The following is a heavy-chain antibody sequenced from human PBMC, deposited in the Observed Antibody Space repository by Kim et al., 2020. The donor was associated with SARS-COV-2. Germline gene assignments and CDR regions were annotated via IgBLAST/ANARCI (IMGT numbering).Heavy chain of an antibody. Sequence: GGSLRLSCAASGFTFSSYAMSWVRQAPGKGLEWVSAISGSGGSTYYADSVKGRFTISRDNSKNTLYLQMNSLRAEDTAVYYCAKDPLAYCGGDCYGGLGYWGQGTLVTVSS. CDR1: GFTFSSYA. J-gene: IGHJ4*02. D-gene: IGHD2-21*02. V-gene: IGHV3-23*01. CDR3: AKDPLAYCGGDCYGGLGY. CDR2: ISGSGGST.